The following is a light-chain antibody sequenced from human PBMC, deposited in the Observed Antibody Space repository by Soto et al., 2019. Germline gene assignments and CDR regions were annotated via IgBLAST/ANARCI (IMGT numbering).Light chain of an antibody. CDR3: SSFAGNTVV. V-gene: IGLV2-8*01. CDR1: SSDVGGYKY. CDR2: EVN. J-gene: IGLJ2*01. Sequence: QSALTQPPSASGSPGQSVTISCTGTSSDVGGYKYDSWYQQHPDKAPKLLISEVNKRPSGVPDRFSGSKSGNTASLTVSGLQPEDEADYYCSSFAGNTVVFGGGTKLTVL.